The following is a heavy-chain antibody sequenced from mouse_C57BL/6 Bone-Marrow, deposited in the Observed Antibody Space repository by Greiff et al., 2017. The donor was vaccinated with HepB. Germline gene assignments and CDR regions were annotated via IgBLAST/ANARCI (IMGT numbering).Heavy chain of an antibody. V-gene: IGHV1-64*01. J-gene: IGHJ2*01. CDR1: GYTFTSYW. Sequence: QVQLQQPGAELVKPGASVKLSCKASGYTFTSYWMHWVKQRPGQGLEWIGMIHPNSGSTNYNEKFKSKATLTVDKSSSTAYMQLSSLTSEDSAVYYCARLCGYSYYFDYWGQGTTLTVSS. D-gene: IGHD2-3*01. CDR3: ARLCGYSYYFDY. CDR2: IHPNSGST.